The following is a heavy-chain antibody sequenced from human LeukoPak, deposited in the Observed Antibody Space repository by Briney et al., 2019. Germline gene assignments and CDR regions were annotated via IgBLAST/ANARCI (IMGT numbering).Heavy chain of an antibody. CDR1: GFTFGDYA. D-gene: IGHD5-18*01. Sequence: GGSLRLSCTASGFTFGDYAMSWFRQAPGKGLEWVGFIRSKAYGGTTEYAASVKGRFTISRDDSKSIAYLQMNSLKTEDTAVYYCTRPANVDGYIFDYWGQGTLVTVSS. CDR2: IRSKAYGGTT. V-gene: IGHV3-49*03. J-gene: IGHJ4*02. CDR3: TRPANVDGYIFDY.